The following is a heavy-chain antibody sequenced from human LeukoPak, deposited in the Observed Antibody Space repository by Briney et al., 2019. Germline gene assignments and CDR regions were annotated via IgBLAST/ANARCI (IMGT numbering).Heavy chain of an antibody. Sequence: GGSLRLSCAASGFTFSSYAMNWVRQAPGQGLHWVSAITGSGEKTYYADSVKGRFTVSRDNSKNTLYLQMNSLRAEDTALYYCAKDRVTGYSGYGLGDDWGQGTLVSVSS. J-gene: IGHJ4*02. CDR3: AKDRVTGYSGYGLGDD. D-gene: IGHD5-12*01. CDR1: GFTFSSYA. CDR2: ITGSGEKT. V-gene: IGHV3-23*01.